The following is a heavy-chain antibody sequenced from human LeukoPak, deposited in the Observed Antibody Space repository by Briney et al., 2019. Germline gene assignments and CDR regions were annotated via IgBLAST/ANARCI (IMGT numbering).Heavy chain of an antibody. CDR2: IYYSGNT. CDR3: ASSMLRGVIDWFDP. CDR1: GGSISSYY. V-gene: IGHV4-59*08. D-gene: IGHD3-10*01. J-gene: IGHJ5*02. Sequence: SETLSLTCTASGGSISSYYWSWIRQPPGKGLEWIGYIYYSGNTNYNPSLKSRVTISIDTSKNQFSLKLSSVTAADTAVYYCASSMLRGVIDWFDPWGQGTLVTVSS.